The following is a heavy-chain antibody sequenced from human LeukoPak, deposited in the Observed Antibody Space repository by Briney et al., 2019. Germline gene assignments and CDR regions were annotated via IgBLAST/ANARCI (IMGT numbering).Heavy chain of an antibody. V-gene: IGHV1-2*02. CDR2: IDPNSGAT. CDR3: AREGTHYYYYMDV. Sequence: ASVKVSCKASGYTFTDYYIHWVRQAPGQGLEWMAWIDPNSGATNYAQKFQGRVTMTRDTSISTAYMELSRLRSDDTAVYYCAREGTHYYYYMDVWGKGTTVTVSS. J-gene: IGHJ6*03. CDR1: GYTFTDYY.